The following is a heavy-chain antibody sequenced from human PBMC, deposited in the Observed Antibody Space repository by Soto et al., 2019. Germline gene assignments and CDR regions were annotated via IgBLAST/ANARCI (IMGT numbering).Heavy chain of an antibody. CDR2: MNPNSGNT. V-gene: IGHV1-8*02. CDR1: GGTFSSYA. J-gene: IGHJ4*02. CDR3: VRYGVAATY. D-gene: IGHD2-8*01. Sequence: GASVKVSCKASGGTFSSYAISWVLQAPGQGLEWMGWMNPNSGNTGYAQKFQGRITLTRDTSITTAYMELSSLRSDDTAVYFCVRYGVAATYWGQGTQVTVSS.